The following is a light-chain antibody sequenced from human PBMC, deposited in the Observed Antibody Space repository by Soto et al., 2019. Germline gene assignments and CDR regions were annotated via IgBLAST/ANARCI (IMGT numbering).Light chain of an antibody. CDR3: CSYAGGYAFDV. Sequence: QSALTQPRQVSGSPAQTGTTSVSCTIMYVGAYNYVSWYQQLPGKAPKGILYDVNERPSGVPDRFSGSKSGNSASLTISGLQGEDGADYYCCSYAGGYAFDVFGTGTKVTVL. V-gene: IGLV2-11*01. J-gene: IGLJ1*01. CDR1: IMYVGAYNY. CDR2: DVN.